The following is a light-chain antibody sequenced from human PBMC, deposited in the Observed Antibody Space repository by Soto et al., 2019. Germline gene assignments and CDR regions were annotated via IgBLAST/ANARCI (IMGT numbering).Light chain of an antibody. V-gene: IGKV3-11*01. Sequence: ELVLTQAPATLSFSPGERATLSCRASQSVSSYLAWYQQKPGQAPRLLIYDASNRATGIPARFSGSGSGSDFTLTISSLEPEDFAVYYCQQRSNSWTFGQGTKVEIK. J-gene: IGKJ1*01. CDR3: QQRSNSWT. CDR1: QSVSSY. CDR2: DAS.